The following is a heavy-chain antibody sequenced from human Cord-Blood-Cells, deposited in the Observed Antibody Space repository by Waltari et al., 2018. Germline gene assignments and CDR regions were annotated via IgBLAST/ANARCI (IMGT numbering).Heavy chain of an antibody. CDR2: IGTAGDT. D-gene: IGHD3-9*01. Sequence: EVQLVESGGGLVQPGGSLSLSCVASGFTFSSHDMHCVRQATGKGLEWVSAIGTAGDTYYPGSGKGRFTISRENAKNSLYLQMNSLRAGDTAVYYCARFDILTGYFDYWGQGTLVTVSS. CDR3: ARFDILTGYFDY. CDR1: GFTFSSHD. V-gene: IGHV3-13*01. J-gene: IGHJ4*02.